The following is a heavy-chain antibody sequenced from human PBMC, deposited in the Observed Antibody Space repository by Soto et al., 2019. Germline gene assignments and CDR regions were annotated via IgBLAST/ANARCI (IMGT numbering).Heavy chain of an antibody. Sequence: EVQLVESGGGLVQPGGSLRLSCAASGFTFSSYAMHWVRQAPGKGLEYVSAISANGGSTYYANSVNGRFTISRDNSKNTLYLHMGSLRADDMAVYYCARGGYCSGGSCYLGAFEIWGQGTMVTVSS. CDR1: GFTFSSYA. D-gene: IGHD2-15*01. V-gene: IGHV3-64*01. CDR2: ISANGGST. J-gene: IGHJ3*02. CDR3: ARGGYCSGGSCYLGAFEI.